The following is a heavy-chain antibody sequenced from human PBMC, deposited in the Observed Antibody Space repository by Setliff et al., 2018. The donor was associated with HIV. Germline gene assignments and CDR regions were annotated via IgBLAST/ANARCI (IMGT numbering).Heavy chain of an antibody. D-gene: IGHD6-6*01. CDR3: ARLSSYRSSSYYFDY. CDR1: GDSISDTTYY. V-gene: IGHV4-39*01. J-gene: IGHJ4*01. Sequence: NPSETLSLTCSVSGDSISDTTYYWGWIRQPPGKGLEWIGNIYHSGGTLYKPSLKSRVTMSVDTSKNQFSLKLNSVTAADTAVYHCARLSSYRSSSYYFDYW. CDR2: IYHSGGT.